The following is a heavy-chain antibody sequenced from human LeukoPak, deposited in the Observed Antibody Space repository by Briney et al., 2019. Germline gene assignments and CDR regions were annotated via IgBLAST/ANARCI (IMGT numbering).Heavy chain of an antibody. V-gene: IGHV1-2*02. CDR2: INPNSGGT. CDR1: GYTFTGYY. J-gene: IGHJ4*02. D-gene: IGHD2-2*02. CDR3: ARGGLDGPAAIDN. Sequence: ASVKVSCKASGYTFTGYYMHWVRQAPGQGLEWMGWINPNSGGTNYAQKFQGRVTVTRDTSISTAYMELSRLRSDDTAVYYCARGGLDGPAAIDNWGQGTLVTVST.